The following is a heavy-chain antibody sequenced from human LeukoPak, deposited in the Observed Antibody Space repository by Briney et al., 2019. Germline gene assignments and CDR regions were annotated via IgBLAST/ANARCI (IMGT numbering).Heavy chain of an antibody. CDR1: GGTFSSYA. CDR2: IIPIFGTA. J-gene: IGHJ1*01. CDR3: ARAHDSSGYYYVGYFQH. V-gene: IGHV1-69*05. Sequence: ASVKVSCKASGGTFSSYAISWVQQAPGQGLEWMGRIIPIFGTANYAQKFQGRVTITTDESTSTAYMELSSLRSEDTAVYYCARAHDSSGYYYVGYFQHWGQGTLVTVSS. D-gene: IGHD3-22*01.